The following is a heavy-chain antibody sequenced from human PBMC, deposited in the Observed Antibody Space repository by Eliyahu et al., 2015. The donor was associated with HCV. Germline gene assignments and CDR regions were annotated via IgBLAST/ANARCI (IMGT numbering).Heavy chain of an antibody. Sequence: QVHLVESGGGVVQPGRSLRLSCGASGFTFSTYGMHWVRQAPGKGLEWVAVIWKDGINKFYADSVKGRFTFSRDNFKNMLYLQMNSLRAEDTAVYYCVRERGPFDGFDIWGQGTMVTVSS. CDR3: VRERGPFDGFDI. CDR2: IWKDGINK. V-gene: IGHV3-33*01. CDR1: GFTFSTYG. J-gene: IGHJ3*02.